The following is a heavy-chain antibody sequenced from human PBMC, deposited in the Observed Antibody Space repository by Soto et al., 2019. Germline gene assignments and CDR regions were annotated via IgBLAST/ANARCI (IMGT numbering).Heavy chain of an antibody. CDR2: INPNSGAT. CDR3: ARGGLVVANWFDP. V-gene: IGHV1-2*02. Sequence: QVQLVQSGAEVKKPGASVKVSCKASGYTFTAYYMHWVRQAPGQGLEWMGWINPNSGATNYAQKFQGRVTMTRDTSISTAQMELSRLKSDDTAVYFCARGGLVVANWFDPWGQGTLVTVSS. D-gene: IGHD2-15*01. J-gene: IGHJ5*02. CDR1: GYTFTAYY.